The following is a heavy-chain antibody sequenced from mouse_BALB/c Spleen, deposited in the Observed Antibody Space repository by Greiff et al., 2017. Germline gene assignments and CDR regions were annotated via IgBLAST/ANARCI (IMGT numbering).Heavy chain of an antibody. Sequence: VHVKQSGAELVKPGASVKLSCTASGFNIKDTYMHWVKQRPEQGLEWIGRIDPANGNTKYDPKFQGKATITADTSSNTAYLQLSSLTSEDTAVYYCARSEDGYYGAMDYWGQGTSVTVSS. J-gene: IGHJ4*01. D-gene: IGHD2-3*01. V-gene: IGHV14-3*02. CDR2: IDPANGNT. CDR3: ARSEDGYYGAMDY. CDR1: GFNIKDTY.